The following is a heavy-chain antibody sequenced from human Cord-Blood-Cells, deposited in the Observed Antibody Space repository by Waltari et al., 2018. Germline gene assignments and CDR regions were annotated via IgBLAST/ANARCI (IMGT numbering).Heavy chain of an antibody. J-gene: IGHJ6*02. CDR3: ASLDYGDYPYYYYGMDV. CDR2: INSYGSST. D-gene: IGHD4-17*01. CDR1: GFTFSSYW. V-gene: IGHV3-74*01. Sequence: EVQLVESGGGLVQPGGSLRLSCAASGFTFSSYWMHWVRKAPGKGLVWVSRINSYGSSTSYADSVKGRFTISRDNAKNTLYLQMNSLRAEDTAVYYCASLDYGDYPYYYYGMDVWGQGTTVTVSS.